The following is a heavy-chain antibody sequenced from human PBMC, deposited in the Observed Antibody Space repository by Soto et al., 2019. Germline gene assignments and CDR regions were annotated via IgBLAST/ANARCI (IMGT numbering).Heavy chain of an antibody. Sequence: QVQLVQSGAEVKKPGVSVTVSCKASGYTFTSFAIHWVRQAPGQRPEWMGWINADTGNTKYSQRFQGRVTFARDTSANTAYMQVSSVRSEDTAVYFCAREVVSGYDLGYWGQGTLVTVSS. CDR1: GYTFTSFA. D-gene: IGHD5-12*01. J-gene: IGHJ4*02. CDR3: AREVVSGYDLGY. CDR2: INADTGNT. V-gene: IGHV1-3*01.